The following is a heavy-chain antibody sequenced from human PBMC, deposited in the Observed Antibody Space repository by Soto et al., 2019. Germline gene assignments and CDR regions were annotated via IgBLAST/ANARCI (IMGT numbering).Heavy chain of an antibody. Sequence: QVQVVQSGAEVKKPGSSGKVSCKVSGGIFTNNAISWVRQAPGQGLEWLGGVIPLFDTAYYAQKVRGRLRISADGATTTAYMELSGRTSADTAVYFCATGGHNDGYNFYHGMDVWGQGTTVTVS. V-gene: IGHV1-69*01. CDR2: VIPLFDTA. CDR3: ATGGHNDGYNFYHGMDV. CDR1: GGIFTNNA. D-gene: IGHD5-18*01. J-gene: IGHJ6*02.